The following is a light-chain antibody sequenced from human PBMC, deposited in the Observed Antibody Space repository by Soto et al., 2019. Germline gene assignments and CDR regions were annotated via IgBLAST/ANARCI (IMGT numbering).Light chain of an antibody. CDR2: DAS. CDR3: QQAKSFPIT. V-gene: IGKV1-5*01. J-gene: IGKJ5*01. CDR1: QSIGNW. Sequence: DIQMTQSPSTLSASVGDRVTITCRASQSIGNWLAWYQQNPGKAPKLLIYDASSLESGVSSRFSGSGSGTEFTLTISGLQPEDSLTYYCQQAKSFPITFGQGTRLEIK.